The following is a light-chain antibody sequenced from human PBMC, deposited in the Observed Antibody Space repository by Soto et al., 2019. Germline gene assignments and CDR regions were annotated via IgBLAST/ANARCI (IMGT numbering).Light chain of an antibody. CDR3: CSYVGSYIYV. CDR2: DVN. V-gene: IGLV2-11*01. CDR1: SNDVGGYHY. Sequence: QSVLAQPRSVSGSPGQSVTISCTGTSNDVGGYHYVSWYQHHPGKAPKLVIFDVNRRPSGVPHRFSGSESDNTASLTISGLQAEDEADYYSCSYVGSYIYVFGTGTKVTVL. J-gene: IGLJ1*01.